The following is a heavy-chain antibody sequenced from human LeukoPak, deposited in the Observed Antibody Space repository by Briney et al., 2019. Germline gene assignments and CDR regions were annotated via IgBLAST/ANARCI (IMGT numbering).Heavy chain of an antibody. V-gene: IGHV6-1*01. J-gene: IGHJ4*02. CDR1: GDIVRSDSAA. Sequence: SQTLSLTCGISGDIVRSDSAAWNWIRQSPSGGLEWLGRTYYRSSKWYNDYAVSLKSRITINPDTSKNQFSLQLYSVTPEDTAVYYCARQWCNGVPCYGNSWGQGTLVTVSS. D-gene: IGHD2-8*01. CDR3: ARQWCNGVPCYGNS. CDR2: TYYRSSKWYN.